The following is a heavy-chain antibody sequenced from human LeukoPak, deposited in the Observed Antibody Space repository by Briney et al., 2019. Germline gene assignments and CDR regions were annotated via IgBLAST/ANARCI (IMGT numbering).Heavy chain of an antibody. CDR2: ISHDGSNK. V-gene: IGHV3-30*18. CDR1: GFTFSSYG. CDR3: AKTNLGYCSSTSCYGNDY. D-gene: IGHD2-2*01. J-gene: IGHJ4*02. Sequence: PGGSLRLSCAASGFTFSSYGMHWVRQAPGKGLEWVAVISHDGSNKYYADSVKGRFTISRDNSKNTLYLQMNSLRAEDTAVYYCAKTNLGYCSSTSCYGNDYRGQGTLVTVSS.